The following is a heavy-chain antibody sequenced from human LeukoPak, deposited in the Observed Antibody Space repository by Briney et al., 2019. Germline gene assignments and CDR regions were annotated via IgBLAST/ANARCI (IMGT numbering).Heavy chain of an antibody. D-gene: IGHD6-19*01. CDR2: ISWNSGSI. J-gene: IGHJ4*02. Sequence: GGSLRLSCAASGFTFDDYAMHWVRQAPGKGLEWVSGISWNSGSIGYADPVKGRFTISRDNAKNSLYLQMNSLRAEDTAVYYCAKFSAGWNYIDYWGQGTLVTVSS. CDR3: AKFSAGWNYIDY. CDR1: GFTFDDYA. V-gene: IGHV3-9*01.